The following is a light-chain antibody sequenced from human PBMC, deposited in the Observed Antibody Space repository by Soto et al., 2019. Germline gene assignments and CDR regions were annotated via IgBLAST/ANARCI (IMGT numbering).Light chain of an antibody. CDR1: SSDVGGYNY. CDR2: GVT. V-gene: IGLV2-14*01. CDR3: SSDTISSTLSVV. J-gene: IGLJ2*01. Sequence: QSALTQPASVSGSPGQSITISCTGTSSDVGGYNYVSWYQQHPGKAPKLMIYGVTNRPSGVSNRFSGSKSGNTASLTISGLQSEDEAAYYCSSDTISSTLSVVFGGGTKLTFL.